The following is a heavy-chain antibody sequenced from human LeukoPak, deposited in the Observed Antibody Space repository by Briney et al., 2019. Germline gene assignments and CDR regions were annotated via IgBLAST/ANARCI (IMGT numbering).Heavy chain of an antibody. V-gene: IGHV3-33*01. CDR1: GFTFSNFG. D-gene: IGHD3-10*01. CDR3: ARDWRVIRGDINVNCPGF. Sequence: GGSLRLSCAASGFTFSNFGMHWVRQAPGKGLEWVAVIWYDGSNKDYADSVSGRFTISRDNSNNTVYLQMNSLRAEDTAVYYCARDWRVIRGDINVNCPGFWGQGTLVTVSS. CDR2: IWYDGSNK. J-gene: IGHJ4*02.